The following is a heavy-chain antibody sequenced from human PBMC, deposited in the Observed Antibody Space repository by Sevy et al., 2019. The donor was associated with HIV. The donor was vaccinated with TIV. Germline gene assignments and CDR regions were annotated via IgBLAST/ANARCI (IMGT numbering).Heavy chain of an antibody. Sequence: SETRSLTCAVYGGSFSGYYWSWIRQPPGKGLEWIGEINHSRSTNYNPSLKSRVTISGDTSKNQFSLKLSSVTAADTAVYYCARHCSSTSCSHAFDIWGQGTMVTVSS. V-gene: IGHV4-34*01. J-gene: IGHJ3*02. D-gene: IGHD2-2*01. CDR2: INHSRST. CDR3: ARHCSSTSCSHAFDI. CDR1: GGSFSGYY.